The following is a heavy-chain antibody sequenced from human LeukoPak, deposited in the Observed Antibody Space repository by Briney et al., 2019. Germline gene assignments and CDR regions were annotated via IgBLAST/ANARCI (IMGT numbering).Heavy chain of an antibody. V-gene: IGHV4-61*02. D-gene: IGHD6-13*01. CDR3: ARGLGIAAAGSPLPLYYYYMDV. CDR2: IYTSGST. CDR1: GGSISSGSYY. Sequence: PSETLSLACSVSGGSISSGSYYWSWIRQPAGKGLEWIGRIYTSGSTNYNPSLKSRVTISVDTSKNQFSLKLSSVTAADTAVYYCARGLGIAAAGSPLPLYYYYMDVWGKGTTVTISS. J-gene: IGHJ6*03.